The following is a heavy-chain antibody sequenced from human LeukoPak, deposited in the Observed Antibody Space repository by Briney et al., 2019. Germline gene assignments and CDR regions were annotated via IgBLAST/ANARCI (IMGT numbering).Heavy chain of an antibody. D-gene: IGHD3-10*01. V-gene: IGHV3-23*01. Sequence: GGSLRLSCAASGFTFSSYAMSWVRQAPGKGLEWVSAISGSGGSTYYADSVKGRFTISRDNSKNTLYLQMNSLRAEDTAVYYCAICYLGRYYYGSGVVWGQGTLVTVSS. J-gene: IGHJ4*02. CDR3: AICYLGRYYYGSGVV. CDR1: GFTFSSYA. CDR2: ISGSGGST.